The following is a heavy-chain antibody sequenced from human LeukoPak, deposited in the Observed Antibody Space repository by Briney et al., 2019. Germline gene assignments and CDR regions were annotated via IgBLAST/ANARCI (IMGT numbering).Heavy chain of an antibody. CDR2: TYYKSRWYN. D-gene: IGHD6-13*01. CDR3: ARVGKRMAAAGDYYFYMGV. Sequence: LRTLSLTSAISVDSVSSNSAACNWVRHPPSGGRGWLGWTYYKSRWYNDYGVSVKSRITINPDTSKNQFSLQLNSVTPEDTAVYYCARVGKRMAAAGDYYFYMGVWGKGTTVTISS. J-gene: IGHJ6*03. CDR1: VDSVSSNSAA. V-gene: IGHV6-1*01.